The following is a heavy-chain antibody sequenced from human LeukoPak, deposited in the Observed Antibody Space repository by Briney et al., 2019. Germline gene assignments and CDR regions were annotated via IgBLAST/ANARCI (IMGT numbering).Heavy chain of an antibody. D-gene: IGHD6-13*01. V-gene: IGHV3-21*01. Sequence: GGSLRLSCAASGFTFSSYSMNWVRQAPGKGLEWVSSISSSSSYIYYSDSVKCRFTISRDNAKNSLYLQMNSLRAEDTAVYYCARGGKPGSSWNIGDYWGQGTLVTVSS. J-gene: IGHJ4*02. CDR2: ISSSSSYI. CDR3: ARGGKPGSSWNIGDY. CDR1: GFTFSSYS.